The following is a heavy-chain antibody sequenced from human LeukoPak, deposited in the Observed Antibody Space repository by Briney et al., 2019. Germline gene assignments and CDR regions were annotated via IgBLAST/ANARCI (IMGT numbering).Heavy chain of an antibody. J-gene: IGHJ4*02. CDR1: GFTFSSSV. CDR2: ISGSGGST. V-gene: IGHV3-23*01. Sequence: GGSLRLSCAASGFTFSSSVMGWVRQAPGKGLEWVSAISGSGGSTYYAASVKGRFTISRETSNNTLYLQLKSQRAGHTAIYSGARAVEMATIDYWGQGTLVTVSS. CDR3: ARAVEMATIDY. D-gene: IGHD5-24*01.